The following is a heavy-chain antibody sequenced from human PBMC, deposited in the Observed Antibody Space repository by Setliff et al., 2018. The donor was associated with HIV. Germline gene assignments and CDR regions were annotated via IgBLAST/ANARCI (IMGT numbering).Heavy chain of an antibody. V-gene: IGHV4-61*08. CDR2: IHVSGST. CDR3: ARTGYAFDV. CDR1: GGSISRGDYY. Sequence: SETLSLTCTVSGGSISRGDYYWSWIRQSPGKGPEWIAYIHVSGSTYFNPSLSSRVTISIDTSNNQFSLRLSSVTAADTAVYYCARTGYAFDVWGLGTMVTVSS. J-gene: IGHJ3*01.